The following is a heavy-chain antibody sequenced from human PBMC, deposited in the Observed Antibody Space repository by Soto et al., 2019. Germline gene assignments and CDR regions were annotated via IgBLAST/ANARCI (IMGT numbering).Heavy chain of an antibody. CDR1: GFSFDDYA. J-gene: IGHJ4*02. V-gene: IGHV3-9*01. D-gene: IGHD4-4*01. CDR2: ISWSSGNI. Sequence: GGSLRLSCAASGFSFDDYAMHWVRQAPGKGLEWVSGISWSSGNIGYADSVKGRFTISRDNAKNTLYLQMNSLRAEDTAVYYCARGSNHFDYWGQGT. CDR3: ARGSNHFDY.